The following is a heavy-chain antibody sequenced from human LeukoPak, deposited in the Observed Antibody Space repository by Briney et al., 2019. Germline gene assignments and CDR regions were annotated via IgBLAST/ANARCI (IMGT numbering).Heavy chain of an antibody. CDR3: ARGYCSTTSCYDFPF. CDR2: VNPDSGGA. CDR1: GYTFTGYY. D-gene: IGHD2-2*01. J-gene: IGHJ4*02. Sequence: ASVKVSCKASGYTFTGYYIHWVRQAPGQGLEWMGWVNPDSGGANYAQKFQGRVTMTRDTSISTAYMELSRLRSDDTAVYYCARGYCSTTSCYDFPFWGQGTLVTVSS. V-gene: IGHV1-2*02.